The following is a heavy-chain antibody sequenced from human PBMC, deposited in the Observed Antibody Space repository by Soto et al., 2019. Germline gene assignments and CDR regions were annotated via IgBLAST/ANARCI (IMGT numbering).Heavy chain of an antibody. J-gene: IGHJ5*02. V-gene: IGHV4-39*01. CDR3: ARHNLRGTFGIAAAGTWFDP. Sequence: SETLSLTCTVSGGSISSSSYYWGWIRQPPGKGLEWIGSIYYSGSTYYNPSLKSRVTISVDTSKNQFSLKLSSVTAADTAVYYCARHNLRGTFGIAAAGTWFDPWGQGTLVTVSS. D-gene: IGHD6-13*01. CDR1: GGSISSSSYY. CDR2: IYYSGST.